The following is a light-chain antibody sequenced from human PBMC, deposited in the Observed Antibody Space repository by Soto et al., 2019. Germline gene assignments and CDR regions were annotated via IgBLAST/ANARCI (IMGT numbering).Light chain of an antibody. CDR2: AAS. CDR3: QYYNNWPPSIT. J-gene: IGKJ5*01. Sequence: IVLTQSPGTLSLSPGERATLSCRASESVTSTYLAWYQQKPGQAPRLLIYAASTRATGIPPRFSGSGSGTEFTLTIGSLQSEDFAFYFCQYYNNWPPSITFGQGTRLEIK. CDR1: ESVTSTY. V-gene: IGKV3-15*01.